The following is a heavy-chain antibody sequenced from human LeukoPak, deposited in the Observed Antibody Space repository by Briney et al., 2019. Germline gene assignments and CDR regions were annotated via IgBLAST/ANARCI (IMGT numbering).Heavy chain of an antibody. D-gene: IGHD5-12*01. J-gene: IGHJ4*02. CDR1: GFTFSSYS. CDR2: ISSSSSTI. Sequence: GGSLRLSCAASGFTFSSYSMNWVRQAPGKGPEWVSYISSSSSTIYYADSVKGRFTISRDNAKNSLYLQMNSLRAEDTAVYYCARIGWLRDNDYWGQGTLVTVSS. V-gene: IGHV3-48*01. CDR3: ARIGWLRDNDY.